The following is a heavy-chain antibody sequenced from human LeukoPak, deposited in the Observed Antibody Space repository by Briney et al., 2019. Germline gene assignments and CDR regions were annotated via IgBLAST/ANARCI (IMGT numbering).Heavy chain of an antibody. V-gene: IGHV3-23*01. Sequence: GGSLRLSCAPSGFTFSSYAMSGVRQAPGKGLEWVSAISGSGGSTYYADSVKGRFTISRANSKNTLYLQMNSLKAEDTAVYYCAKGGYTGPFDYWGQGTLVTVSS. CDR2: ISGSGGST. J-gene: IGHJ4*02. CDR1: GFTFSSYA. CDR3: AKGGYTGPFDY. D-gene: IGHD6-25*01.